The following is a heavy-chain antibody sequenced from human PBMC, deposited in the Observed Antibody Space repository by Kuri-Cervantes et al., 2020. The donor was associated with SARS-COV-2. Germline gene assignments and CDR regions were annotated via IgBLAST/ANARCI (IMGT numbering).Heavy chain of an antibody. CDR2: ISGSGGST. CDR1: GFTFSSYA. V-gene: IGHV3-23*01. Sequence: GGSLTLSCAASGFTFSSYAMSWVRQAPGKGLEWVSAISGSGGSTYYADSVKGRFTISRDNSKNTLYLQMNSLRAEDTAVYYCAKERAAAGTIQIDYWGQGTLVTVSS. D-gene: IGHD6-13*01. CDR3: AKERAAAGTIQIDY. J-gene: IGHJ4*02.